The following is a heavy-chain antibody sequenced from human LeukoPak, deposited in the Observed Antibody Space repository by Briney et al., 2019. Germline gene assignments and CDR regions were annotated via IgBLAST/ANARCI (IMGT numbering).Heavy chain of an antibody. J-gene: IGHJ6*03. CDR1: GFTFSSYA. D-gene: IGHD2-2*01. CDR3: AKGIVVVPAARYYYMDV. V-gene: IGHV3-23*01. CDR2: ISGSGGST. Sequence: PGGSLRLSCAASGFTFSSYAMSWVRQAPGKGLEWVSAISGSGGSTYYADSVKGRFTISRDNSKNTLYLQMNSLRAEDTAVYYCAKGIVVVPAARYYYMDVWGKGTTVTVSS.